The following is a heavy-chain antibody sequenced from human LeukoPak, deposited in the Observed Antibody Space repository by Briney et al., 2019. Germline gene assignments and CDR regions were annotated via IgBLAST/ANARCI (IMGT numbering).Heavy chain of an antibody. V-gene: IGHV4-4*02. CDR3: ARQSQYSGYQAPDY. CDR1: GGSISSSNW. CDR2: IYHSGST. Sequence: PSGTLSLTCAVSGGSISSSNWWSWVRQPPGKGLEWIGEIYHSGSTNYNPSLKSRVTISVDTTKNQFSLKLSSVTAADTAVYYCARQSQYSGYQAPDYWGQGTLVTVSS. J-gene: IGHJ4*02. D-gene: IGHD5-12*01.